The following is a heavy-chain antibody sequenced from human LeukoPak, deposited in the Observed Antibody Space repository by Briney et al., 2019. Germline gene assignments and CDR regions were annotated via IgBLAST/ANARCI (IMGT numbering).Heavy chain of an antibody. D-gene: IGHD1-26*01. CDR1: GFSVSSNY. J-gene: IGHJ4*02. V-gene: IGHV3-66*01. CDR3: AAKGNGYTGIYVFAQ. Sequence: PGGSLRLSCAASGFSVSSNYMSWVRQAPGKGLEWVAVIYSSSGTYHTDSVKGRFTISRDNSKNTLDLQMNSLRAEDTAVYYCAAKGNGYTGIYVFAQWGQGTLVTVSS. CDR2: IYSSSGT.